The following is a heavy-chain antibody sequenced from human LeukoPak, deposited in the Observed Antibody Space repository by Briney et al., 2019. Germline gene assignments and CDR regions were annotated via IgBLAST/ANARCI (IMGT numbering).Heavy chain of an antibody. Sequence: GGSLRLSCAASGFSFSSYAVHWVRQAPGKGLEWVAVISNEGSNIYYADSVKGRFTISRDNSKNTLYLQMDSLSAEDTAVYYCTQAGSGWYGDPDRDYWGQGTLVTVSS. D-gene: IGHD6-19*01. CDR1: GFSFSSYA. V-gene: IGHV3-30*04. J-gene: IGHJ4*02. CDR2: ISNEGSNI. CDR3: TQAGSGWYGDPDRDY.